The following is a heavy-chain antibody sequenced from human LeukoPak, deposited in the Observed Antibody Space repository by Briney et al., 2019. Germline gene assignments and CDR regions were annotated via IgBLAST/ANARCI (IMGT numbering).Heavy chain of an antibody. CDR3: ARTSRNYYGSGYGMDV. Sequence: SGPTLVKPTQTLTLTCTLSGFSLSTSGMCVSWIRQPPGKALEWLALIDWDDDKYYSTSLKTRLTISKDTSKNQVVLTMTNMDPVDTATYYCARTSRNYYGSGYGMDVWGQGTTVTVSS. J-gene: IGHJ6*02. CDR2: IDWDDDK. CDR1: GFSLSTSGMC. V-gene: IGHV2-70*01. D-gene: IGHD3-10*01.